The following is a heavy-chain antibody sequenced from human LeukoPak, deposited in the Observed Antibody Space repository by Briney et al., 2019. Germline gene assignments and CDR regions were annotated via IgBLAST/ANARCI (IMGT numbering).Heavy chain of an antibody. Sequence: PSETLSLTCTVSGGSISSGGYYRSWIRQHPGKGLEWIGYIYYSGSTYYNPSLKSRVTISVDTSKNQFSLKLSSVTAADTAVYYCAREGAVGATHTHYYFDYWGQGTLVTVSS. J-gene: IGHJ4*02. CDR2: IYYSGST. D-gene: IGHD1-26*01. CDR1: GGSISSGGYY. V-gene: IGHV4-31*03. CDR3: AREGAVGATHTHYYFDY.